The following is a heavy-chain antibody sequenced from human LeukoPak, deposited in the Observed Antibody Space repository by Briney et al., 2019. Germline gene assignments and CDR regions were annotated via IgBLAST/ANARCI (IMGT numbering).Heavy chain of an antibody. CDR1: GVSISNYY. V-gene: IGHV4-59*08. CDR2: ISYSGGT. J-gene: IGHJ4*02. Sequence: PSETLSLTCTVSGVSISNYYWSWIRQTPGKGLEWIGYISYSGGTNYNPSLKSRIGISLDTSRNEFSLNLSSVTVADTATYYCARGGYCNNPTCYLFPWGQGTLVIVSS. D-gene: IGHD2-8*01. CDR3: ARGGYCNNPTCYLFP.